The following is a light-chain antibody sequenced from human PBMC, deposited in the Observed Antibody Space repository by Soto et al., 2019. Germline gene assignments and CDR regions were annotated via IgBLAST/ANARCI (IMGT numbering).Light chain of an antibody. CDR3: QQSYFTPT. V-gene: IGKV1-39*01. Sequence: DIHMTQSPSSLSASAGDKVTISCRAGRTIGTNLNWYQQRPGKAPKLLIFGASSLQSGVPSRFSGSGSGTDFTLTISGAQHEDFATYYCQQSYFTPTFGQGTKVEFK. CDR1: RTIGTN. CDR2: GAS. J-gene: IGKJ1*01.